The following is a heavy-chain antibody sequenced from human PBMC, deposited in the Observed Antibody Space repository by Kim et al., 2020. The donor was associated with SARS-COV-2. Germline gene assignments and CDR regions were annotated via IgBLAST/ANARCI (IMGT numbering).Heavy chain of an antibody. Sequence: GGSLRLSCAASGFTFSSYSMNWVRQAPGKGLEWVSYISSSSSTIYYADSVKGRFTISRDNAKNSLYLQMNSLRDEDTAVYYCARWAVGATRGLDAFDIWGQGTMVTVSS. J-gene: IGHJ3*02. V-gene: IGHV3-48*02. CDR3: ARWAVGATRGLDAFDI. D-gene: IGHD1-26*01. CDR1: GFTFSSYS. CDR2: ISSSSSTI.